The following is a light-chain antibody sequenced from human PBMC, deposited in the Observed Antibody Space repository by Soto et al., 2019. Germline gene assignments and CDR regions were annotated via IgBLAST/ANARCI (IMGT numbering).Light chain of an antibody. CDR2: GAS. J-gene: IGKJ3*01. Sequence: EIVLTQSPGTLSLSPGERATLSCRASQSINSRYLAWYQQKPGQAPRLLIYGASSRATGITDRFSGSGSGTDFTLTISRLEPEDFAVYYCQQFGSSPGFTFGPGTKVDIK. V-gene: IGKV3-20*01. CDR1: QSINSRY. CDR3: QQFGSSPGFT.